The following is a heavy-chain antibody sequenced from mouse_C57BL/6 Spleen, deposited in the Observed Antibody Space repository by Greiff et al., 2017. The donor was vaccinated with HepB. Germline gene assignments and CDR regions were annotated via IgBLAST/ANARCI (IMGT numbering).Heavy chain of an antibody. CDR2: INSDGGST. J-gene: IGHJ4*01. CDR3: ASLLRTGAMDY. CDR1: EYEFPSHD. V-gene: IGHV5-2*01. D-gene: IGHD1-1*01. Sequence: EVKLMESGGGLVQPGESLKLSCESNEYEFPSHDMSWVRKTPEKRLELVAAINSDGGSTYYPDTMERRFIISRDNTKKTLYLQMSSLRSEDTALYYCASLLRTGAMDYWGQGTSVTVSS.